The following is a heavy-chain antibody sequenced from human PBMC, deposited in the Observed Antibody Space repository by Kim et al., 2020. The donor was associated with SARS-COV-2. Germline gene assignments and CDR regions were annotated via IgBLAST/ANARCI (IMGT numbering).Heavy chain of an antibody. Sequence: YSQKFQGRVTITRDTSASTAYMELSSLRSEDMAVYYCARVAHLVTYYFDYWGQGTLVTVSS. J-gene: IGHJ4*02. V-gene: IGHV1-3*01. CDR3: ARVAHLVTYYFDY. D-gene: IGHD4-4*01.